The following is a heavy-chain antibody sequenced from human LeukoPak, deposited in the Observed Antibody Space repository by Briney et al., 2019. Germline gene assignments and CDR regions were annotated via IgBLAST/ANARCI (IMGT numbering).Heavy chain of an antibody. Sequence: SETLPLTCTVSGGSISSYYWSWIQQPPGKGLEWIGYIYNSGSPNYNPSLKSRVTMSVDTSKNQFSLKLSSVTAADTAVYYCAKDLYYYDTNAYYFDWFDPWGQGTLVTVSS. V-gene: IGHV4-59*01. D-gene: IGHD3-22*01. CDR1: GGSISSYY. J-gene: IGHJ5*02. CDR2: IYNSGSP. CDR3: AKDLYYYDTNAYYFDWFDP.